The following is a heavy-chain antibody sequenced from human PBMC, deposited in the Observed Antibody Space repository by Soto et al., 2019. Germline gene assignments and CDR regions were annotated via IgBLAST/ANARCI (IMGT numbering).Heavy chain of an antibody. Sequence: GASVKVFCKASGFTFTSSAMQWVRQARGQRLEWIGWIVVGSGNTNYAQKFQERVTITRDMSTSTAYMELSSLRSEDTAVYYRAAEPHTSTALDYWGQGTLVTVSS. D-gene: IGHD5-18*01. CDR1: GFTFTSSA. CDR2: IVVGSGNT. J-gene: IGHJ4*02. CDR3: AAEPHTSTALDY. V-gene: IGHV1-58*02.